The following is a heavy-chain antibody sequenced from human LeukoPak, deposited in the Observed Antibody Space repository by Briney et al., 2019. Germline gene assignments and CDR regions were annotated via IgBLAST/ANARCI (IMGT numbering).Heavy chain of an antibody. V-gene: IGHV3-21*04. CDR3: AREIYSYQNDY. CDR2: ITTSSTYT. CDR1: GFSFSSYN. D-gene: IGHD5-18*01. J-gene: IGHJ4*02. Sequence: GXSLRLSCEASGFSFSSYNMDWVRQTPGKGLEWISSITTSSTYTFYADSVKGRFTISRDNARKSLYMQMNSLRGEDTAVYYCAREIYSYQNDYWGQGTLVTVSS.